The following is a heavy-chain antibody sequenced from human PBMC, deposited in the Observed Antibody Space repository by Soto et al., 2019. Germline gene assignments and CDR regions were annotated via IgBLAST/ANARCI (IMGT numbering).Heavy chain of an antibody. CDR2: ISAYNGNT. D-gene: IGHD2-2*01. Sequence: ASVKVSCKASVYTFTSYGISWVRQAPGQGLEWMGWISAYNGNTNYAQKLQGRVTMTTDTSTSTAYMELRSLRSDDTAVYYCARPVVPGGRYYYYYMDVWGKGTTVTVSS. CDR1: VYTFTSYG. J-gene: IGHJ6*03. V-gene: IGHV1-18*01. CDR3: ARPVVPGGRYYYYYMDV.